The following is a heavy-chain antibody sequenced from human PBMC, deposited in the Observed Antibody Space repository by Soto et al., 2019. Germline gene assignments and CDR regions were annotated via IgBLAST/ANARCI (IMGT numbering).Heavy chain of an antibody. V-gene: IGHV1-3*01. CDR1: GYTFTSYA. Sequence: GASVKVSCKASGYTFTSYAMHWVRQAPGQRLEWMGWINAGNGNTKYSQKFQCRVTITRDTSASTAYMELSSLRSEDTAVYFCAREYCSGGSCYYYYMDVWGKGTTVTVSS. CDR3: AREYCSGGSCYYYYMDV. J-gene: IGHJ6*03. D-gene: IGHD2-15*01. CDR2: INAGNGNT.